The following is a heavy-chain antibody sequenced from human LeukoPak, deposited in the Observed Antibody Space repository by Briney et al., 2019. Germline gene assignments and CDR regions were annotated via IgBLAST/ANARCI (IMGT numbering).Heavy chain of an antibody. V-gene: IGHV4-30-2*01. J-gene: IGHJ3*02. CDR2: IYHSGST. D-gene: IGHD2-15*01. Sequence: SQTLSLTCTVSGGSISSGGYYWSWVRQPPGKGLEWIGYIYHSGSTYYNPSLKSRVTISVDRSKNQFSLKLSSVTAADTAVYYCARDGGSGIDAFDIWGQGTMVTVSS. CDR1: GGSISSGGYY. CDR3: ARDGGSGIDAFDI.